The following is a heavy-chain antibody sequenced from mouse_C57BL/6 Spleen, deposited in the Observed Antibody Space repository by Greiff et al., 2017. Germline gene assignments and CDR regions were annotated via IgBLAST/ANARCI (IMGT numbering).Heavy chain of an antibody. V-gene: IGHV1-26*01. J-gene: IGHJ1*03. CDR1: GYTFTDYY. CDR3: AREKPIFYGNRYWYFDV. D-gene: IGHD2-1*01. Sequence: VQLQQSGPELVKPGASVKISCKASGYTFTDYYMNWVKQSHGKSLEWIGDINPNNGGTSYNQKFKGKATLTVDKSSSTAYMELRSLTSEDSAVYYCAREKPIFYGNRYWYFDVWGTGTTVTVSS. CDR2: INPNNGGT.